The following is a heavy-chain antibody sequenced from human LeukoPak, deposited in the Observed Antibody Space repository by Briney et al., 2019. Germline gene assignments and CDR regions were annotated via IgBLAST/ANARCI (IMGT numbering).Heavy chain of an antibody. Sequence: GASVKVSCKASGYTFTGYYMHWVRQAPGQGLEWMGWINPNSGGTNYAQKLQGRVTMTTDTSTSTAYMELRSLRSDDTAVYYCARDHPGHDAFDIWGQGTMVTVSS. CDR1: GYTFTGYY. CDR2: INPNSGGT. J-gene: IGHJ3*02. CDR3: ARDHPGHDAFDI. V-gene: IGHV1-2*02.